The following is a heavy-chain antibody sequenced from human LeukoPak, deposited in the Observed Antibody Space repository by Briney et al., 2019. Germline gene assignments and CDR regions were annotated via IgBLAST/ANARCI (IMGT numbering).Heavy chain of an antibody. CDR1: GFPFSNSW. Sequence: GSLRLSCAASGFPFSNSWMYWVSQAPGKGLEGVANIKKDGSGISYVESVKGRFIISRDNSRNSLYLQMNSLKVEDTAVYFCAGGIAMDVWGKGTAVTVYS. V-gene: IGHV3-7*03. J-gene: IGHJ6*01. CDR3: AGGIAMDV. CDR2: IKKDGSGI.